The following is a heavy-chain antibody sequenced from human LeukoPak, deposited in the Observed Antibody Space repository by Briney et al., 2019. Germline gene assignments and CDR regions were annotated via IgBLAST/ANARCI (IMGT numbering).Heavy chain of an antibody. CDR3: ARDCFRRGATMWSAFDI. CDR1: GFTFDDYA. J-gene: IGHJ3*02. V-gene: IGHV3-9*01. CDR2: ISWNSGSI. D-gene: IGHD1-26*01. Sequence: QTGGSLKLSCAASGFTFDDYAMHWVRQAPGKGLEWVSGISWNSGSIGYGDSVKGRFTISRDNAKNSLYLQMDSLRAEDTALYYCARDCFRRGATMWSAFDIWGQGTMVTVSS.